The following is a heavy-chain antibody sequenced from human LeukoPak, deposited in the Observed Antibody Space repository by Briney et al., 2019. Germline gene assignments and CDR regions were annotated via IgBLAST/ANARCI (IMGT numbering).Heavy chain of an antibody. J-gene: IGHJ4*02. CDR3: AREDRSWYYDFWSGPRDFDY. D-gene: IGHD3-3*01. CDR2: ISSSSSYI. Sequence: PGGSLRLSCAASGFTFSSYSMNWVRQAPGKGLEWVSSISSSSSYIYYADSVKGRFTISRDNAKNPLYLQMNSLRAEDTAVYHCAREDRSWYYDFWSGPRDFDYWGQGTLVTVSS. V-gene: IGHV3-21*01. CDR1: GFTFSSYS.